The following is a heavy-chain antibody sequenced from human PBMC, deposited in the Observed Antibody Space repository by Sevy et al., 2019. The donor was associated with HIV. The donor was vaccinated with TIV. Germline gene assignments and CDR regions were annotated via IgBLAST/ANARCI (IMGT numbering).Heavy chain of an antibody. CDR3: ARSYCSGWYSLYYFEY. D-gene: IGHD6-13*01. CDR1: GFSFSSYS. J-gene: IGHJ4*02. CDR2: IGSSNSYI. Sequence: GGSLRLSCAASGFSFSSYSVSWVRQAPGKGLEWVASIGSSNSYIYYADSVKGRFTISRDNAKNSLFLHMNTLRAEDTAVYYCARSYCSGWYSLYYFEYWGQGTPVTVSS. V-gene: IGHV3-21*01.